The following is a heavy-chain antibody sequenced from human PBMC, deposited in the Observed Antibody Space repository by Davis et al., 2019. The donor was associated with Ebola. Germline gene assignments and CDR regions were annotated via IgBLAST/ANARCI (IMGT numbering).Heavy chain of an antibody. J-gene: IGHJ6*04. D-gene: IGHD2-15*01. CDR3: ARATAMDV. CDR1: GFTFSSYG. Sequence: GESLKISCAASGFTFSSYGMHWVRQAPGKGLEWVAFIRYDGSNKYYADSVKGRFTISRDNSKNTLYLQMNSLRAEDTAVYYCARATAMDVWGKGTTVTVSS. CDR2: IRYDGSNK. V-gene: IGHV3-30*02.